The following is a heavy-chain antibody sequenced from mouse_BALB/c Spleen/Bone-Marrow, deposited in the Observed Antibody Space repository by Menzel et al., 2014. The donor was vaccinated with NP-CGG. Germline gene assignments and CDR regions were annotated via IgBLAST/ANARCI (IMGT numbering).Heavy chain of an antibody. D-gene: IGHD2-4*01. J-gene: IGHJ3*01. V-gene: IGHV1-18*01. Sequence: VQLQQSGPELAKPGASVKIPCKASGYTFTDYNMDWVKQSHGKSLEWIGHINPNTGATIYNQRFTGKATLNVDKSSSTAYMELRSLTSEDTAVYYCARYRDYDGGYAYWGRGTLVTVSA. CDR2: INPNTGAT. CDR1: GYTFTDYN. CDR3: ARYRDYDGGYAY.